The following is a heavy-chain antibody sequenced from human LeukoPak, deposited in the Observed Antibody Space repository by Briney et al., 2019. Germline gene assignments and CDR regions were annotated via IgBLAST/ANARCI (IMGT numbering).Heavy chain of an antibody. CDR1: GYTFTGYY. J-gene: IGHJ4*02. Sequence: LGASVKVSCKASGYTFTGYYMHWVRQAPGQGLEWMGWINPNSGGTNYAQRFQGRVTMTRDTSISTAYMELSRLRSDDTAVYYCARVSHSSGRYSAYKVWGQGTLVTVSS. V-gene: IGHV1-2*03. CDR3: ARVSHSSGRYSAYKV. D-gene: IGHD6-19*01. CDR2: INPNSGGT.